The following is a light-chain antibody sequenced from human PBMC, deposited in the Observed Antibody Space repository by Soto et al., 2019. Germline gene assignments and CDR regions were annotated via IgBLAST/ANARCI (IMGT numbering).Light chain of an antibody. CDR2: GTA. V-gene: IGLV7-43*01. Sequence: QAVVTQEPSLTVSPGGTVTLTCASSTGAVTSGYYPNWFQQKPGQAPRALIYGTANKHSWTPARFSGSLIGGKAALTLSGVQPEDEAEYYCLLYFGGAWVFGGGTQLTVL. J-gene: IGLJ3*02. CDR1: TGAVTSGYY. CDR3: LLYFGGAWV.